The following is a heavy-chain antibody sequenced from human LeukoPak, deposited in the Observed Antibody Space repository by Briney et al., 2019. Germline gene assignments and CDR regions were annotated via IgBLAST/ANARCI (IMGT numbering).Heavy chain of an antibody. V-gene: IGHV4-34*01. J-gene: IGHJ3*02. CDR3: ARPLSTERGFDI. D-gene: IGHD2/OR15-2a*01. Sequence: PSETLSLTCAVYGGSFSGYYWSWIRQPPGKGLEWIGEINHSGSTNYNPSLKSRVTISVDTSKNQFSLKLSSVTAADTAVYYCARPLSTERGFDIWGQGTMVTVSS. CDR1: GGSFSGYY. CDR2: INHSGST.